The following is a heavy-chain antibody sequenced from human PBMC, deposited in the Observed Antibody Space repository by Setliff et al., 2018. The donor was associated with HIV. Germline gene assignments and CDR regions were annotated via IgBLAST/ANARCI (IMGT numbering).Heavy chain of an antibody. CDR1: GFTFGDYA. CDR3: TRDSWRLRDS. CDR2: IRDKTYGETT. J-gene: IGHJ4*02. Sequence: GGSLRLSCTASGFTFGDYAMSWVRQAPGKGLEWVGFIRDKTYGETTEYGASVKGRFTISRDDSKSIAYLQMNSLKTEDTAMYYCTRDSWRLRDSWGQGTLVTVSS. V-gene: IGHV3-49*04.